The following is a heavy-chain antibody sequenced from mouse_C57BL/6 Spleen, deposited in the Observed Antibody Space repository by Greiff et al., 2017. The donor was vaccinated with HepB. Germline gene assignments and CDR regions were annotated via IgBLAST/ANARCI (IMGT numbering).Heavy chain of an antibody. CDR1: GYTFTSYW. CDR2: IDPSDSYT. CDR3: ARRKTGTADY. J-gene: IGHJ2*01. V-gene: IGHV1-50*01. Sequence: VQLQQPGAELAKPGASVKLSCKASGYTFTSYWMQWVKQRPGQGLEWIGEIDPSDSYTNYNQKFKGKATLTVDTSSSTAYMQLSSLTSEDSAVYYCARRKTGTADYWGQGTTLTVSS. D-gene: IGHD4-1*01.